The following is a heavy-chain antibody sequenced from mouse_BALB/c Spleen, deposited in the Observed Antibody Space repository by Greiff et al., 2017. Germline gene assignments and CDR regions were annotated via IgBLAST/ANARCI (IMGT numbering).Heavy chain of an antibody. CDR1: GFTFSSYT. V-gene: IGHV5-9*03. J-gene: IGHJ3*01. CDR3: ARGTLITRFAY. CDR2: ISSGGGNT. D-gene: IGHD1-1*01. Sequence: EVQLVESGGGLVKPGGSLKLSCAASGFTFSSYTMSWVRQTPEKRLEWVATISSGGGNTYYPDSVKGRFTISRDNAKNNLYLQMSSLRSEDTALYYCARGTLITRFAYWGQGTLVTVSA.